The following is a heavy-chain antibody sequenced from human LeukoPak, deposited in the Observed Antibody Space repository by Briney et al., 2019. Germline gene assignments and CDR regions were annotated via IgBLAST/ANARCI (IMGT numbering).Heavy chain of an antibody. V-gene: IGHV3-49*04. Sequence: GGSLRLSCTASGFTFGDYAMSWVRQAPGKELEWVGFIRSKAYGGTTEYAASVKGRFTISRDDSKSIAYLQMNSLKTEDTAVYYCTSGIVVVVAARRVWFDPWGQGTLVTVSS. D-gene: IGHD2-15*01. J-gene: IGHJ5*02. CDR1: GFTFGDYA. CDR3: TSGIVVVVAARRVWFDP. CDR2: IRSKAYGGTT.